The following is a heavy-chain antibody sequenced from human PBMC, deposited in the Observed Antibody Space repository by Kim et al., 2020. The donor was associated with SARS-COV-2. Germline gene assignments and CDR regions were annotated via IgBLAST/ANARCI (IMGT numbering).Heavy chain of an antibody. CDR2: ISSSSSYI. J-gene: IGHJ4*02. V-gene: IGHV3-21*01. D-gene: IGHD3-10*01. CDR3: ARDPDYGSGSYS. CDR1: GFTFSSYS. Sequence: GGSLGLSCVASGFTFSSYSMNWVRQAPGKGLEWVSSISSSSSYIYYADSVKGRFTISRDNAKNSLYLQMNSLRAEDTAVYYCARDPDYGSGSYSWGQGTLVTVSS.